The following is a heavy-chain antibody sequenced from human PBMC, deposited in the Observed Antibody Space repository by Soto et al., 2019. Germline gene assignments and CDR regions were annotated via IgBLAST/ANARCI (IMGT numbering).Heavy chain of an antibody. J-gene: IGHJ4*02. V-gene: IGHV4-39*01. Sequence: SETLSLTCTGAGGSISSSSYYWGWVRQPPGKGLGGIGNIYYGGSTYYNPSLKSRVTISVDTSKNQFSLKLSSVTAADTAVYYCARHDPPVVVAVTGFDYWGQGTLVTVSS. CDR1: GGSISSSSYY. D-gene: IGHD2-15*01. CDR2: IYYGGST. CDR3: ARHDPPVVVAVTGFDY.